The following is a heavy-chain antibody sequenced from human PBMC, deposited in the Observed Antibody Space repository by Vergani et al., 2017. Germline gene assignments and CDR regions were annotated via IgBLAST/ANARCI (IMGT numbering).Heavy chain of an antibody. CDR2: IWYDGSNK. CDR3: ARSQFTRLWFGELLIGWFDP. D-gene: IGHD3-10*01. Sequence: QVQLVESGGGVVQPGRSLRLSCAASGFTFSSYGMHWVRQAPGKGLEWVAVIWYDGSNKYYADSVKGRFTISRDNSKNTLYLQMNSLRAEDTAVYYCARSQFTRLWFGELLIGWFDPWGQGTLVTVSS. J-gene: IGHJ5*02. V-gene: IGHV3-33*01. CDR1: GFTFSSYG.